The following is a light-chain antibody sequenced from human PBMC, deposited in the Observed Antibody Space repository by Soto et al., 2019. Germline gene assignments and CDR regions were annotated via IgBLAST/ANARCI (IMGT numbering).Light chain of an antibody. CDR3: QQRSNWPVT. Sequence: EIVLTQSPATLSLFPGERATLSCRASQSVSSYLAWYQQKPGQAPRLLIYDASNRATGIPARFSGSGSGTDCTLTISSLEPEDVAVYYCQQRSNWPVTLGQGTRLEIK. J-gene: IGKJ5*01. V-gene: IGKV3-11*01. CDR1: QSVSSY. CDR2: DAS.